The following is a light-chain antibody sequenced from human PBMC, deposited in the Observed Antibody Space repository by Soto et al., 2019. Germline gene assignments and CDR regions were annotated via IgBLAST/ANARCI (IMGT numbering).Light chain of an antibody. Sequence: DIQMTQSPSSLYASVGDSVTITCRASQTVGIYLNWYQQQTGKAPSLLIYAASSLQGGVPSRFSGSGSGTDFTLTINNLQPEDFATFYCQQSSNAPWTFGQGTKVEIK. CDR2: AAS. CDR1: QTVGIY. V-gene: IGKV1-39*01. J-gene: IGKJ1*01. CDR3: QQSSNAPWT.